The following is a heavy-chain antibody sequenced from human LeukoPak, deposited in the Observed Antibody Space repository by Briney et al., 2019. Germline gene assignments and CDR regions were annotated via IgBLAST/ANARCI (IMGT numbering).Heavy chain of an antibody. V-gene: IGHV4-38-2*01. CDR3: ARRDYVWGSDRSYFDY. Sequence: SETLSLTCSASGYPPSSGFYWGWIRPPPGKGLEWIGSIYHSGTTFYNASLQSRVSISVDTAKKNLSLKLSSLTAADTALYYCARRDYVWGSDRSYFDYWGRGTLVTVSS. CDR2: IYHSGTT. D-gene: IGHD3-16*02. CDR1: GYPPSSGFY. J-gene: IGHJ4*02.